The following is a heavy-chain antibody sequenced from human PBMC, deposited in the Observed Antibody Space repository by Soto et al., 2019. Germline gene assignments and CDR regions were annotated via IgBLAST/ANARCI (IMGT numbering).Heavy chain of an antibody. V-gene: IGHV3-48*03. J-gene: IGHJ4*02. CDR2: INSDGSTT. CDR1: GIIFSNYE. CDR3: ARYKRYERTLPFFDY. Sequence: GGSLRLSCVASGIIFSNYEMNWVRQAPGEGLEWLSYINSDGSTTHYAESVKGRFTVTRDNAKDSLYLQMNSLRVEDTAVYYCARYKRYERTLPFFDYWGQGTLVTVSS. D-gene: IGHD1-20*01.